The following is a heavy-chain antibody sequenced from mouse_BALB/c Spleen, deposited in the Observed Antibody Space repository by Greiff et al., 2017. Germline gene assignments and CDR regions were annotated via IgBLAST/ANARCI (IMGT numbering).Heavy chain of an antibody. CDR3: ARYYYGSSSYYFDY. Sequence: EVHLVESGGGLVQPGGSLKLSCAASGFTFSSYGMSWVRQTPDKRLELVATINSNGGSAYYPDSVKGRFTISRDNAKNTLYLQMSSLKSEDTAMYYCARYYYGSSSYYFDYWGQGTTLTVSS. J-gene: IGHJ2*01. D-gene: IGHD1-1*01. CDR1: GFTFSSYG. CDR2: INSNGGSA. V-gene: IGHV5-6-3*01.